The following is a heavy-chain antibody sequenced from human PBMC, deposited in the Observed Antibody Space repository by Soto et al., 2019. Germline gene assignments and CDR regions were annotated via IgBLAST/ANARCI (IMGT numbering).Heavy chain of an antibody. CDR1: GGSFSGYY. Sequence: SETLSLTCAVYGGSFSGYYWSWIRQPPGKGLEWIGEINHSGSTNYNPSLKSRVTISADTYKNQFSLKLSHGIAADAAVYYCARDYDVWSGSPTYYYYGMDVWGQGTTVTVSS. D-gene: IGHD3-3*01. V-gene: IGHV4-34*01. CDR3: ARDYDVWSGSPTYYYYGMDV. J-gene: IGHJ6*02. CDR2: INHSGST.